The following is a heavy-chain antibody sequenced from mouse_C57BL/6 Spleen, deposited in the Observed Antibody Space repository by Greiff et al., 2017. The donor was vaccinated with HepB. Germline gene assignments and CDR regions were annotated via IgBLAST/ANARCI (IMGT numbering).Heavy chain of an antibody. Sequence: QVQLQQSGAELVRPGASVTLSCKASGYTFTDYEMHWVKQTPVHGLEWIGALDPETGGTAYNQKFKGKAILTADKSSSTAYMELRSLTSEDSAVYYCTRNWDRGNAMDYWGQGTSVTVSS. CDR3: TRNWDRGNAMDY. CDR2: LDPETGGT. CDR1: GYTFTDYE. D-gene: IGHD4-1*01. V-gene: IGHV1-15*01. J-gene: IGHJ4*01.